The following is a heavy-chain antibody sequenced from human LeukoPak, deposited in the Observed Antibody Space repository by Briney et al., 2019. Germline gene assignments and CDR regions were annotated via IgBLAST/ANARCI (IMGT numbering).Heavy chain of an antibody. Sequence: GASVKVSCKASGYTFTSYGISWVRQAPGQGLEWMGWISGYNANTNYAQKVQGRVTMTTDTSTSTAYMELRSLRSDDTAVYYCARVLGYSSGYFPLDYRGQGTLVTVSS. J-gene: IGHJ4*02. CDR1: GYTFTSYG. CDR2: ISGYNANT. V-gene: IGHV1-18*01. D-gene: IGHD3-22*01. CDR3: ARVLGYSSGYFPLDY.